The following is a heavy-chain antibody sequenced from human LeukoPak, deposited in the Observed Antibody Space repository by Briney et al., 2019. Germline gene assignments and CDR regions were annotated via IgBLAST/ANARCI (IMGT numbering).Heavy chain of an antibody. Sequence: GGSLRLSCAASGFTFSSYDMHWVRQATGKGLEWVSAIGTAGDTYYPGSVKGRFTISRENAKNSLYLQMNSLRAGDTAVYYCXXXXRYYGMDVWGQGTTVTVSS. CDR1: GFTFSSYD. CDR3: XXXXRYYGMDV. CDR2: IGTAGDT. J-gene: IGHJ6*02. V-gene: IGHV3-13*01.